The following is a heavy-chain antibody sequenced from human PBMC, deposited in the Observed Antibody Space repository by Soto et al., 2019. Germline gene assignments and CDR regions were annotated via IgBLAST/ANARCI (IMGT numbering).Heavy chain of an antibody. Sequence: ASVKVSCKASGYTFTSYGISWVRQAPGQGLEWMGWISAYNGNTNYAQKLQGRVTMTTDTSTSTAYMELRSLRSDDTAVYYCARLRRIVLMVYATHYYYYDMDVWGKGTTVTVSS. V-gene: IGHV1-18*01. CDR1: GYTFTSYG. CDR3: ARLRRIVLMVYATHYYYYDMDV. J-gene: IGHJ6*03. D-gene: IGHD2-8*01. CDR2: ISAYNGNT.